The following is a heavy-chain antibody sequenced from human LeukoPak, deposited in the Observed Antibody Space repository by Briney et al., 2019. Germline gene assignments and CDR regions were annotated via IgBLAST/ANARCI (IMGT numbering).Heavy chain of an antibody. V-gene: IGHV4-39*07. CDR2: IYYSGST. CDR1: GGSISSSSYY. Sequence: SETLSLTCTVSGGSISSSSYYWGWIRQPPGKGLEWIGSIYYSGSTYYNPSLKSRVTISVDTSKNQFSLKLSSVTAADTAVYYCASSRSGSGAFDIWGQGTMVTVSS. D-gene: IGHD3-10*01. J-gene: IGHJ3*02. CDR3: ASSRSGSGAFDI.